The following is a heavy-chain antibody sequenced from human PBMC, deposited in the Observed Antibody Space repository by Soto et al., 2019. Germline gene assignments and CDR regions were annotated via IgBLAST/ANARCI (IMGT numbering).Heavy chain of an antibody. D-gene: IGHD6-13*01. J-gene: IGHJ4*02. Sequence: EVQLVESGGGLVQPGRSLRLSCAASGFTFDDYAMHWVRQAPGKGLEWVSGISWNSGSIGYADSVKGRFTISRDNAKNSLYLQMNSLRAEDTALYYCAKEYSSSWYVGSYLNSFDYWGQGTLVTVSS. V-gene: IGHV3-9*01. CDR2: ISWNSGSI. CDR1: GFTFDDYA. CDR3: AKEYSSSWYVGSYLNSFDY.